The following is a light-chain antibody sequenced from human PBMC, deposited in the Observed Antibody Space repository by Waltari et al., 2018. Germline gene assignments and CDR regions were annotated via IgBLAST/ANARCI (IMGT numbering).Light chain of an antibody. CDR3: NSYAGSSSWV. Sequence: QSALTQPASVSGSPGQSITISCPGTSRDVGFYHYVSWYQQHPGKAPKLMIYDVFARPSGVSNRFSGSKSGNTASLTISGLQAEDEANYYCNSYAGSSSWVFGGGTKLTVL. CDR1: SRDVGFYHY. J-gene: IGLJ3*02. CDR2: DVF. V-gene: IGLV2-14*03.